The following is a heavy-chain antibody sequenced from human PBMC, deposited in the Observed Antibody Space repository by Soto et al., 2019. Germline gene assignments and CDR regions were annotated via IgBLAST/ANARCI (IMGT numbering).Heavy chain of an antibody. D-gene: IGHD2-21*02. J-gene: IGHJ6*02. Sequence: SETLSLTCTVSGGSISSGDYYWSWIRQPPGKGLEWIGYIYYSGSTYYNPSLKSRVTISVDTSKNQFSLKLSSVTAADTAVYYCARGVVTARGEYYYYHGMDVWGQGATVTVSS. CDR3: ARGVVTARGEYYYYHGMDV. V-gene: IGHV4-30-4*01. CDR2: IYYSGST. CDR1: GGSISSGDYY.